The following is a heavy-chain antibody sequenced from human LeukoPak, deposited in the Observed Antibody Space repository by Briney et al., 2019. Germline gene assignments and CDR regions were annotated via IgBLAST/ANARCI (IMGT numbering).Heavy chain of an antibody. V-gene: IGHV3-23*01. CDR3: AKDIDLTYYFDY. CDR1: GFTFSSYA. J-gene: IGHJ4*02. Sequence: GGSLRLSCAASGFTFSSYAMSWVRQAPGKGLEWVSAISAGGGSTYYADSVKGRFTISRDNSKNTLYLQMNSLRAEDTAVYYCAKDIDLTYYFDYWGQGTLVTVSS. CDR2: ISAGGGST. D-gene: IGHD3-16*01.